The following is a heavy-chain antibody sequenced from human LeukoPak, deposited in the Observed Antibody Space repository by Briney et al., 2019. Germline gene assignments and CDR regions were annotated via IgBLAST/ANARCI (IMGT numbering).Heavy chain of an antibody. Sequence: GGSLRLSCAASGFTFDDYGMSWVRQAPGKGLEWVSGINWNGGSTGYADSVKGRFTISRDNAKNSLYLQMNSLRAEDTAVYYCAREGGRQQLVSEQRFNYWGQGTLVTVSS. V-gene: IGHV3-20*04. CDR1: GFTFDDYG. CDR2: INWNGGST. D-gene: IGHD6-6*01. CDR3: AREGGRQQLVSEQRFNY. J-gene: IGHJ4*02.